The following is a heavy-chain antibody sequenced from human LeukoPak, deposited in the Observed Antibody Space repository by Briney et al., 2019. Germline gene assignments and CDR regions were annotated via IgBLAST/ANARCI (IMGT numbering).Heavy chain of an antibody. CDR1: GFIFSNYA. CDR2: IRSNGDGT. D-gene: IGHD5-12*01. J-gene: IGHJ4*02. CDR3: AKDDFAGYDGGYDY. V-gene: IGHV3-23*01. Sequence: GGSLRLSCAASGFIFSNYAMSWIRQAPGRGLEWVSAIRSNGDGTYYADSVKGRFTISRDNSKETVYLQMNNLRAEDTALYYCAKDDFAGYDGGYDYWGQGTLVTVSS.